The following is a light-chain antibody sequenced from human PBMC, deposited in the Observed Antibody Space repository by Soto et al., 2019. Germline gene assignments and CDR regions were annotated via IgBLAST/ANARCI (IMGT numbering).Light chain of an antibody. CDR3: QQYNSYPRT. J-gene: IGKJ1*01. V-gene: IGKV1-5*03. CDR1: QSISSW. CDR2: KAS. Sequence: DIQMTQSPSTLSASVGDRVTITCRASQSISSWLAWYQQKPGKAPKLLIYKASSLESGVPSRFSGRGSGTEFTITISSLHPDDFATYHCQQYNSYPRTFGQGTKVEIK.